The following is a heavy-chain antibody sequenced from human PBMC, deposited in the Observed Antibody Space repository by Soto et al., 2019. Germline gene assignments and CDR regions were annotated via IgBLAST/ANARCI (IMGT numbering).Heavy chain of an antibody. CDR2: ISAYNGNT. D-gene: IGHD3-22*01. CDR3: ARTYDSSGYGDPIDY. CDR1: GYTFTSYG. Sequence: GASVKVSCKASGYTFTSYGISWVRQAPGQGLEWMGWISAYNGNTNYAQKLQGRVTMTTDTSTSTACMELRSLRSDDTAVYYCARTYDSSGYGDPIDYWGQGTLVTVSS. V-gene: IGHV1-18*04. J-gene: IGHJ4*02.